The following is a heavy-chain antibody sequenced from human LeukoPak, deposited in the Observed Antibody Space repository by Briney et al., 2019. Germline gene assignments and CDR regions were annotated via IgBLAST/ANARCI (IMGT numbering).Heavy chain of an antibody. CDR1: GYTFTGYY. V-gene: IGHV1-2*02. Sequence: GASVKVSCKASGYTFTGYYMHWVRQAPGQGLEWMGWINPNSGGTNYAQNFQGRVTMTRDTSLSTAYMELSRLRSDDTAVYYCARDITSSSENAFDIWGQGTMLTVSS. D-gene: IGHD6-6*01. CDR3: ARDITSSSENAFDI. J-gene: IGHJ3*02. CDR2: INPNSGGT.